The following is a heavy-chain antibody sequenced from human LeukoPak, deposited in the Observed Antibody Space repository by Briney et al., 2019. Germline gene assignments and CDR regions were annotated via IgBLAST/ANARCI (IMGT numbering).Heavy chain of an antibody. V-gene: IGHV3-23*01. CDR3: AKSMTLQWRGFFDL. J-gene: IGHJ2*01. CDR1: GFTFSTYA. CDR2: ISDSGADT. Sequence: GGSLRLSCAASGFTFSTYAMSWVRQAPGKGLEWVSTISDSGADTYYADSVRGRFTISRDNSKNTLYLQKNSLRADDTAIYYCAKSMTLQWRGFFDLWGRGTHVTVSS. D-gene: IGHD6-19*01.